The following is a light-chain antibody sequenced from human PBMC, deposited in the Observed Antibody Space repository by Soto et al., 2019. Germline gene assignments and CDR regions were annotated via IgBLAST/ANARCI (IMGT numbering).Light chain of an antibody. Sequence: QSALTQPASVSGSPGQSITISCTGTSSDVGGYNYVSWYQQHPGKAPKLMIHDVSNRPSGVSKRFSGSKSGNSASLTISGLQAEDEADYYCSAYTSSGTYVFGSGTKLTVL. CDR1: SSDVGGYNY. CDR3: SAYTSSGTYV. V-gene: IGLV2-14*03. J-gene: IGLJ1*01. CDR2: DVS.